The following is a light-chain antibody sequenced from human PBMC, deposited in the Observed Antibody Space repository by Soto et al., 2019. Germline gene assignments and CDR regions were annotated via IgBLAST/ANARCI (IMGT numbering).Light chain of an antibody. CDR1: SSDVGGYDY. CDR3: SSYSISTAYL. J-gene: IGLJ1*01. V-gene: IGLV2-14*01. CDR2: EVS. Sequence: QSVLTQPASVSGSPGQSITISCTGTSSDVGGYDYVSWYQLHPGKAPKLMVFEVSNRPSGVSYRFSGSKSGNTGSLIISGLQAEDEADYFCSSYSISTAYLFGTGTKVTVL.